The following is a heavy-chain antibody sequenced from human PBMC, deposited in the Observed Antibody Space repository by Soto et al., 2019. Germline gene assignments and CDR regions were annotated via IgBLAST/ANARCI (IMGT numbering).Heavy chain of an antibody. Sequence: GESLKISCKGSGYSFAGYWITWVRQKPGKGLEWMGRIDPSDSQTYYSPSFRGHVTISVTKSITTVFLQWSSLRASDTAMYYCARQIYDSDTGPNFQYYFDSWGQGTQVTVSS. CDR3: ARQIYDSDTGPNFQYYFDS. J-gene: IGHJ4*02. CDR2: IDPSDSQT. CDR1: GYSFAGYW. D-gene: IGHD3-22*01. V-gene: IGHV5-10-1*01.